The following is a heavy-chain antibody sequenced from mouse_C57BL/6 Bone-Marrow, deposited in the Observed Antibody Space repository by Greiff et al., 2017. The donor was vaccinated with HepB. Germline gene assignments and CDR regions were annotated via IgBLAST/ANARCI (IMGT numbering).Heavy chain of an antibody. Sequence: QVTLKVSGPGILQSSQTLSMTCSFSGFSLSTSGMGVSWIRQPSGKGLEWLAHSYWDDEKRYNPSLKSRLTISKETSRNQVFLKITRVDTADTATYYGARRVENYSSSPWYFDYWGRGTTLTVSS. D-gene: IGHD1-1*01. CDR2: SYWDDEK. J-gene: IGHJ2*01. V-gene: IGHV8-12*01. CDR3: ARRVENYSSSPWYFDY. CDR1: GFSLSTSGMG.